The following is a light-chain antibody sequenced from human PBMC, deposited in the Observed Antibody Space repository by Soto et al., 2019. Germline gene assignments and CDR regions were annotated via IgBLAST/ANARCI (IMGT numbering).Light chain of an antibody. CDR3: QQYDSTPPT. Sequence: EIVLTQSPGTLSLSPGERATLSCRAIQSVNSNYLAWYQRKPGQAPRLLIYGASNRATDIPYRFSASGSGTDFTLTITRLEAEDFAVYYCQQYDSTPPTFGQGTKVEVK. CDR1: QSVNSNY. CDR2: GAS. V-gene: IGKV3-20*01. J-gene: IGKJ1*01.